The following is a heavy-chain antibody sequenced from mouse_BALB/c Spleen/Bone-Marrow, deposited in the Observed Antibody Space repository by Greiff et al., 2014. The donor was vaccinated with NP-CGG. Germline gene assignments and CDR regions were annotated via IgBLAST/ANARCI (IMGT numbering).Heavy chain of an antibody. Sequence: VQLKESGGDLVKPGGSLKLSCAASGFTFSSYGMSWGRQTPDKRLEWVATISSGGSNTYYPDSVKGRFTISRDNAKNTLYLQMGSLKPEDTAMYYCARHQRYYAMDYWGQGTSVTVSS. CDR1: GFTFSSYG. J-gene: IGHJ4*01. CDR2: ISSGGSNT. CDR3: ARHQRYYAMDY. V-gene: IGHV5-6*01.